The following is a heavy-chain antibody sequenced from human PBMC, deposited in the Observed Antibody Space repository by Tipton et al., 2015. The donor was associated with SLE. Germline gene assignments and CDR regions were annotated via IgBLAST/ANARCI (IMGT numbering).Heavy chain of an antibody. D-gene: IGHD6-6*01. J-gene: IGHJ6*03. V-gene: IGHV4-59*01. CDR2: IYYSGST. CDR3: ARGRYSSSSVYYYYYMDV. CDR1: GGSISSYY. Sequence: TLSLTCTVSGGSISSYYWSWIRQLPGKGLEWIGYIYYSGSTNYNPSLKNRVTISVDTSKNQFSLQLSSVTAADTAVYYCARGRYSSSSVYYYYYMDVWGKGTTVTVSS.